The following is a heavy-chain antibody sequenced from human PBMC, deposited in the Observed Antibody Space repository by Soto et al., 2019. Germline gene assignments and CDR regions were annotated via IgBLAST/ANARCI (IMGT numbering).Heavy chain of an antibody. CDR1: GGSISSGGYY. J-gene: IGHJ4*02. V-gene: IGHV4-31*03. Sequence: QVQLQESGPGRVKPSQTLSLTCTVSGGSISSGGYYWSWIRQHPGKGLEWIGYIYYSGSTYYNPSLTRRVNISVGTSKHQFSLKLSSVTAADTAVYYCARGVTLVRGVIHTPYFDYWGQGALVTVSS. D-gene: IGHD3-10*01. CDR3: ARGVTLVRGVIHTPYFDY. CDR2: IYYSGST.